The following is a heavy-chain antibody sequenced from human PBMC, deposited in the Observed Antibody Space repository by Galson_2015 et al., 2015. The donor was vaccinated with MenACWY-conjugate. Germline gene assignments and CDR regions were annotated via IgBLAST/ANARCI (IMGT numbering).Heavy chain of an antibody. CDR1: GFTFNNYW. Sequence: SLRLSCAASGFTFNNYWMHWARQPPGKGLEWISYIKAGGSFSNYADSVKGRFTISTDNAKNMVYLQMDGLGDEDTAVYFCARDNNWSFDSWGQGTLVTVSS. J-gene: IGHJ4*02. CDR2: IKAGGSFS. V-gene: IGHV3-74*01. D-gene: IGHD1-1*01. CDR3: ARDNNWSFDS.